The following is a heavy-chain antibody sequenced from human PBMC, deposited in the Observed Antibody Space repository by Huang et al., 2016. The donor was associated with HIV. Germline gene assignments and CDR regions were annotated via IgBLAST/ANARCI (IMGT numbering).Heavy chain of an antibody. V-gene: IGHV5-51*01. CDR1: GYYFTSYW. J-gene: IGHJ5*02. CDR2: IYPADSDT. CDR3: ARQATPSKAASGWFVD. Sequence: EVQLVQSGAEVKKPGESLKISCKGSGYYFTSYWIGWVSQLADKGLEWMGIIYPADSDTRYSPSFQCQVTISADKSISTAYLQWNSLKASDTAMYYCARQATPSKAASGWFVDWGQGTLVTVSS. D-gene: IGHD6-25*01.